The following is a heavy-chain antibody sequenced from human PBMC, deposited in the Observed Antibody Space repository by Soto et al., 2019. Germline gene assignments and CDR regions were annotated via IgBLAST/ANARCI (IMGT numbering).Heavy chain of an antibody. CDR1: GFTFSSYW. Sequence: LRLSCAASGFTFSSYWMHWVRQAPGKGLVWVSRINSDGSSTSYADSVKGRFTISRDNAKNTLYLQMNSLRAEDTAVYYCARDVRESSSRTVTTYVVPWFDPWGQGTLVTVSS. CDR2: INSDGSST. J-gene: IGHJ5*02. D-gene: IGHD4-4*01. CDR3: ARDVRESSSRTVTTYVVPWFDP. V-gene: IGHV3-74*01.